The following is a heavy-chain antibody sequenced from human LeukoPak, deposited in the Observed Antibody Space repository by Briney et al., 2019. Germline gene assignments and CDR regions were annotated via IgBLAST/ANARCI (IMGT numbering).Heavy chain of an antibody. V-gene: IGHV4-38-2*02. J-gene: IGHJ4*02. CDR3: AREWQYQFDY. CDR1: GYSISSTYY. CDR2: IDDGGST. Sequence: SETLSLTCNVSGYSISSTYYWAWIRQSPGKGLEWIGSIDDGGSTSYNPSLRSRVAVSVDTSKNQFSLKVTSVTAADTAVYYCAREWQYQFDYWGQGSLVTASS. D-gene: IGHD4-11*01.